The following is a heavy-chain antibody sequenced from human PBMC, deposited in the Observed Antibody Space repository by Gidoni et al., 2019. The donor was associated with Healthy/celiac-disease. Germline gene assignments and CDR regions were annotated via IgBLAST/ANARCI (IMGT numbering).Heavy chain of an antibody. Sequence: EVQLVESGGGLVQPGGSLRLSCAASGFTFSSSWMHWVRQAPGKGLVWVSRINREGSSTSDADSVKGRFTISRDNAKNTLYLQMNSLRAEDTAVYYCARTMGDRALATASLYYYYYYGMDVWGQGTTVTVSS. D-gene: IGHD2-21*01. CDR2: INREGSST. J-gene: IGHJ6*02. CDR3: ARTMGDRALATASLYYYYYYGMDV. CDR1: GFTFSSSW. V-gene: IGHV3-74*01.